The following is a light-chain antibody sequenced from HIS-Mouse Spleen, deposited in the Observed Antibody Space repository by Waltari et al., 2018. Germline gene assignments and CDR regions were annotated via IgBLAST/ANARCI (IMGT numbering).Light chain of an antibody. J-gene: IGLJ2*01. Sequence: SYVLTQPPSVSVAPGQTARITCGGNNIGRKSVHWYQQKPGQAPVLVVYDDSDRPSGFPERFSGSNSGTTATLTISRVEAGDEADYYCQVWDSSSDHVVFGGGTKLTVL. V-gene: IGLV3-21*02. CDR2: DDS. CDR3: QVWDSSSDHVV. CDR1: NIGRKS.